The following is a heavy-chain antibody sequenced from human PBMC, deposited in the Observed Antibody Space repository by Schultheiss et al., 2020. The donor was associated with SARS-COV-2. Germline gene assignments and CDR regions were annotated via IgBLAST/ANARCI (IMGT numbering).Heavy chain of an antibody. CDR2: INHSGST. CDR3: ARARQTITMIVAGRAFDI. V-gene: IGHV4-34*01. Sequence: SETLSLTCAVYGGSFSGYYWSWIRQPPGKGLEWIGEINHSGSTNYNPSLKSRVTISVDTSKNQFSLKLSSVTAADTAVYYCARARQTITMIVAGRAFDIWGQGTMVTVSS. J-gene: IGHJ3*02. D-gene: IGHD3-22*01. CDR1: GGSFSGYY.